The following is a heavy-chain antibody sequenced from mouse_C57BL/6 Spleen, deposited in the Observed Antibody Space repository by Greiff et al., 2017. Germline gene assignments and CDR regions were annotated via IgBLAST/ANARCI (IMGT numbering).Heavy chain of an antibody. CDR2: IDPSDSYT. CDR3: ARKGAGPWFAY. CDR1: GYTFTSYW. J-gene: IGHJ3*01. V-gene: IGHV1-69*01. Sequence: VQLQQPGAELVMPGASVKLSCKASGYTFTSYWMHWVKQRPGQGLEWIGEIDPSDSYTNYNQKFKGKSTLTVDKSSSTAYMQLSSLTSEDSAVYYCARKGAGPWFAYWGQGTLVTVSA.